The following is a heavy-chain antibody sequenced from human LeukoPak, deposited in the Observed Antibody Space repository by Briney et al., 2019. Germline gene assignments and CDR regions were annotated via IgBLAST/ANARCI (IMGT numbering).Heavy chain of an antibody. V-gene: IGHV3-7*01. CDR1: GFTFSNYW. CDR2: INQDGSKE. D-gene: IGHD5-12*01. Sequence: GGSLRLSCAASGFTFSNYWMTWVRQAPGKGLEWVANINQDGSKEYYMDSVKARFTISRDNAKNSLSLQMNSLRAEDTAAYYCVRDGGVSGYDLLDYWGQGTLVTVSS. J-gene: IGHJ4*02. CDR3: VRDGGVSGYDLLDY.